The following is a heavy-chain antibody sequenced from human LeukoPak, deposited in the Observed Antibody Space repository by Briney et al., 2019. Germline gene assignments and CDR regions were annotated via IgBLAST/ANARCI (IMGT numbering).Heavy chain of an antibody. D-gene: IGHD4-17*01. J-gene: IGHJ4*02. Sequence: EASVKVSCKASGGTFSSYAISRVRQAPGQGLEWMGRIIPIFGTANYAQKFQGRVTITTDESTSTAYMELSSLRSEDTAVYYCARDRGYGDYGDFDYWGQGTLVTVSS. CDR1: GGTFSSYA. CDR2: IIPIFGTA. V-gene: IGHV1-69*05. CDR3: ARDRGYGDYGDFDY.